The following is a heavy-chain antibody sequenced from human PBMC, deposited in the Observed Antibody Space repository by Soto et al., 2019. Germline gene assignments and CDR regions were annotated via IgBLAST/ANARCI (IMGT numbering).Heavy chain of an antibody. CDR3: AKEGGYRDYHYYYGMDV. CDR1: GFTFSSYA. Sequence: GGSLRLSCAASGFTFSSYAMSWVRQAPGKGLEWVSAISGSGGSTYYADSVKGRFTISRDNSKNTLYLQMNSLRAEDTAVYYCAKEGGYRDYHYYYGMDVWGQGTTVTVSS. J-gene: IGHJ6*02. CDR2: ISGSGGST. D-gene: IGHD5-12*01. V-gene: IGHV3-23*01.